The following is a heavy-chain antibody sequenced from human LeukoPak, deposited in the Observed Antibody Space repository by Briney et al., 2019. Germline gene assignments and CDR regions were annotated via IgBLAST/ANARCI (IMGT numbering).Heavy chain of an antibody. CDR3: ARDFRSWGAFDI. CDR1: GYTFTSYG. V-gene: IGHV1-18*01. Sequence: GASVKVSCKASGYTFTSYGISWVRQAPGQGLEWMGWISPYNGNTNYAQKLQGRVTMTTDTSTSTAYMELSRLRSDDTAVYYCARDFRSWGAFDIWGQGTMVTVSS. J-gene: IGHJ3*02. D-gene: IGHD1-26*01. CDR2: ISPYNGNT.